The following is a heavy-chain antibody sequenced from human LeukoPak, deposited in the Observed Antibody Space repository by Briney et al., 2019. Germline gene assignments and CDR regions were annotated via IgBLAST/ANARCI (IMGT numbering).Heavy chain of an antibody. Sequence: PGGSLRLSCAASGFTFSSYGMHWVRQAPGKGLEWVAVISYDGSNKYYADSVKGRFTISRDNSKNTLYLQMNSLRAEDTTVYYCARDRFQQLVPFDYWGQGTLVTVSS. CDR1: GFTFSSYG. CDR2: ISYDGSNK. V-gene: IGHV3-30*19. J-gene: IGHJ4*02. D-gene: IGHD6-13*01. CDR3: ARDRFQQLVPFDY.